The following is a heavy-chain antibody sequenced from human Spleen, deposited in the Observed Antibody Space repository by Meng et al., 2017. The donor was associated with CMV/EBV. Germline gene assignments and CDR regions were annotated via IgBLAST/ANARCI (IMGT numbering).Heavy chain of an antibody. V-gene: IGHV4-30-4*01. Sequence: VSSGSISSRNLWTWVRQPPGKGLEWLGFIYYTGSTYYNPSLNSRVTISVDTSKNQFSLKLSSVTAADTAVYYCARTTDHLPLYYFDYWGQGTLVTVSS. J-gene: IGHJ4*02. CDR2: IYYTGST. CDR3: ARTTDHLPLYYFDY. D-gene: IGHD3-10*01. CDR1: SGSISSRNL.